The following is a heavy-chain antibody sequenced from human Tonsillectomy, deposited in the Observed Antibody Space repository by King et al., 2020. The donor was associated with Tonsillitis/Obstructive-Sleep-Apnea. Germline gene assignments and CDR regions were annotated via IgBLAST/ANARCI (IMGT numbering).Heavy chain of an antibody. CDR2: IYYSGST. D-gene: IGHD6-19*01. V-gene: IGHV4-61*01. Sequence: QLQESGPGLVKPSETLSLTCTFSCGSVSSGSYYWSWIRQPPGKGLEWIGDIYYSGSTNYNPSLKSRVTISVDTSKNQFSLKLSSVTAADTAVYYCARDSAAVAGLDYWGQGTLVTVSS. J-gene: IGHJ4*02. CDR3: ARDSAAVAGLDY. CDR1: CGSVSSGSYY.